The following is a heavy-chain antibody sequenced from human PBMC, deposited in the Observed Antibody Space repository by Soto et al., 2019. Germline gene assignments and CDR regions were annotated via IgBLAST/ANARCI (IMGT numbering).Heavy chain of an antibody. CDR1: GFTFSSCT. J-gene: IGHJ6*02. CDR3: SGCSGGACDQNYGMDV. Sequence: EVHLVESGGGLVKPGGSLRLSCAVSGFTFSSCTMNWVRQAPGKGLEWVSSISPSTSHIYYADSVKGRFTISSDNAKNSLFLQLNSMRAEDTDVYYCSGCSGGACDQNYGMDVWGQGTKVTVSS. CDR2: ISPSTSHI. V-gene: IGHV3-21*01. D-gene: IGHD2-15*01.